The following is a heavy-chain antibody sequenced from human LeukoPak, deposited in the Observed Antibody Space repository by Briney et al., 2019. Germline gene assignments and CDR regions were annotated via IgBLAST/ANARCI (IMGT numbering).Heavy chain of an antibody. D-gene: IGHD3-22*01. Sequence: GGSLRLSCAASGFTFSSYAMSWVRQAPGKGLEWVSAISGSGGSTYYADSVKGRFTISRDNSKNTLYLQMNSLRAEDTAVYYWAKPLSGYSRFDYWGQGTLVTVSS. CDR2: ISGSGGST. CDR3: AKPLSGYSRFDY. J-gene: IGHJ4*02. CDR1: GFTFSSYA. V-gene: IGHV3-23*01.